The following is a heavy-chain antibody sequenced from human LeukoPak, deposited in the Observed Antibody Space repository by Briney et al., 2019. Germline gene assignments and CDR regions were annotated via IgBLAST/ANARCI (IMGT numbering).Heavy chain of an antibody. CDR1: GVSISNYY. J-gene: IGHJ4*02. Sequence: PSETLSLTCSVSGVSISNYYWSWIRQPPGKGLEWIAFIYYDGSTNYNPSLKSRATISVDTSKNQYSLNLSSVTPADTAVYYCARDTFWSGYFDYWGQGTLVTVSS. D-gene: IGHD3-3*01. CDR2: IYYDGST. V-gene: IGHV4-59*01. CDR3: ARDTFWSGYFDY.